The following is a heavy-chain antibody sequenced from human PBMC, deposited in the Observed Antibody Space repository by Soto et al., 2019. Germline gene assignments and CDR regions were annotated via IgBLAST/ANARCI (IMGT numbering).Heavy chain of an antibody. J-gene: IGHJ4*02. CDR3: ARDRPGYYFDY. Sequence: SETLSLTCAVYGGSFSGYYWTWIRQPPGTGLEWIGEINHSGSTNYNPSLKSRVTISVDTSKNQFSLKLTSVTAADTAVYYCARDRPGYYFDYWGQGTLVTVSS. CDR1: GGSFSGYY. CDR2: INHSGST. V-gene: IGHV4-34*01.